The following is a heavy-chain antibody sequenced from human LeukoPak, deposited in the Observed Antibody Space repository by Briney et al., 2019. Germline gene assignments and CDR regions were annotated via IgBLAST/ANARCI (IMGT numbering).Heavy chain of an antibody. CDR2: FSGSGGST. V-gene: IGHV3-23*01. CDR1: GFTFNTYA. D-gene: IGHD3-22*01. Sequence: PGGSLRLSCAASGFTFNTYAMSWVRQAPGKGLEWVSAFSGSGGSTYYADSVKGRFTISRDNSKNTLYLQMNSLRAEDTAVYYCAKDQYYYDSSGYYAHIYYFDYWGQGTLVTVSS. J-gene: IGHJ4*02. CDR3: AKDQYYYDSSGYYAHIYYFDY.